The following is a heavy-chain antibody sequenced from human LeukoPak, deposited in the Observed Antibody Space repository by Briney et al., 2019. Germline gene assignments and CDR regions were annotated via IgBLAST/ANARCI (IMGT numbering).Heavy chain of an antibody. CDR1: GFTFDDYA. D-gene: IGHD6-13*01. CDR2: ISWNSGSI. J-gene: IGHJ3*02. Sequence: PGGSLRLSCAASGFTFDDYAMHWVRQAPGKGLEWVSGISWNSGSIGYADSVKGRFTISRDNAKNSLYLQMNSLRAEDTALYYCAKDKEYSSSWSYPRQAFDIWGQGTMVTVSS. V-gene: IGHV3-9*01. CDR3: AKDKEYSSSWSYPRQAFDI.